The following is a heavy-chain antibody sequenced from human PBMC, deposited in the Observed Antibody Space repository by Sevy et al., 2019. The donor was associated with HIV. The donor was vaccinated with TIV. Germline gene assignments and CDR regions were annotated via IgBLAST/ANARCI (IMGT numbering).Heavy chain of an antibody. Sequence: RLSCAASGFTFSKYSMSWVRQPPGKGLEWVSTLSFGCGEINYADYVKGRFTISRDNSKSSVYLQMNNLRPEDTAVYYCAREGCTKPHDYWGQGTLVTVSS. J-gene: IGHJ4*02. D-gene: IGHD2-8*01. CDR3: AREGCTKPHDY. V-gene: IGHV3-23*01. CDR1: GFTFSKYS. CDR2: LSFGCGEI.